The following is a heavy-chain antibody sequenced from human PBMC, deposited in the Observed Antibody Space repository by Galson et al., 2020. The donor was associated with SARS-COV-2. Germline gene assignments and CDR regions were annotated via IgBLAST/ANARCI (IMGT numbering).Heavy chain of an antibody. D-gene: IGHD2-15*01. Sequence: AGSLRLSCEASGFTFRSYTMHWVRQDPGKGLEWVAVISYDGSNKYYADSVTGRFTISRDNSKNTLYLQMNSLRAEDTAVYYCASSLLPYLGESYFDYWGQGTLVTVSS. J-gene: IGHJ4*02. CDR3: ASSLLPYLGESYFDY. V-gene: IGHV3-30*04. CDR2: ISYDGSNK. CDR1: GFTFRSYT.